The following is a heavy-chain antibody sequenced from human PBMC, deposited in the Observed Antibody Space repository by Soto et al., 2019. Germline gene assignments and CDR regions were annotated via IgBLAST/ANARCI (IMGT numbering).Heavy chain of an antibody. CDR1: GGSISNYD. CDR3: ARDSSGYFYLFDY. Sequence: PSDTLSLTCTDSGGSISNYDWLWIRPTAGKGLEWIGRIYTSGSTNYNPSLKSRVTMSVDTSKTQFFLKLSSVTAADTAIYYCARDSSGYFYLFDYWGQGNLVTVSA. J-gene: IGHJ4*02. CDR2: IYTSGST. D-gene: IGHD3-22*01. V-gene: IGHV4-4*07.